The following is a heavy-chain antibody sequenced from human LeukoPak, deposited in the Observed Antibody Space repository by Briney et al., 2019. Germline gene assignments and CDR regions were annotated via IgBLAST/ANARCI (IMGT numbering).Heavy chain of an antibody. CDR3: AREDCSGGSCYED. Sequence: GASVKVSCKASGYTFTSYGISWVRQAPEQGLEWMGWISAYNGNTNYAQKLQGRVTMTTDTSTSTAYMELRTLRCDDTAVYYCAREDCSGGSCYEDWGQGTLATVSS. J-gene: IGHJ4*02. CDR1: GYTFTSYG. CDR2: ISAYNGNT. V-gene: IGHV1-18*01. D-gene: IGHD2-15*01.